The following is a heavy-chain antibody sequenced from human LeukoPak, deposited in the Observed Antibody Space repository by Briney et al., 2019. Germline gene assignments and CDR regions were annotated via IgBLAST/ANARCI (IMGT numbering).Heavy chain of an antibody. CDR2: ISYDGSNK. CDR3: ARDYLDYYGSGSLKF. V-gene: IGHV3-30*03. J-gene: IGHJ4*02. CDR1: GFTFSDYS. D-gene: IGHD3-10*01. Sequence: GGSLRLSCAPSGFTFSDYSMNWVRQAPGKGLEWVAVISYDGSNKYYADSVKGRFTISRDNSKNTLYLQMNSLRAEDTAVYYCARDYLDYYGSGSLKFWGQGTLVTVSS.